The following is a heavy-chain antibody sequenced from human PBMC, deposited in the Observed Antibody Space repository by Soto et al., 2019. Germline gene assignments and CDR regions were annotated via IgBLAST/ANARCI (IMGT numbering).Heavy chain of an antibody. Sequence: QVQLVQSGAEVKKPGSSVKVSCKASGGTFTSYTISWVRQAPGQGLEWMGRIIPILGIANYAQKFQGRVTITADKSTSTAYMELSSLRSEDTAVYYCARDQGDSSTLDYWGQGTLVTVSS. CDR2: IIPILGIA. CDR1: GGTFTSYT. V-gene: IGHV1-69*08. J-gene: IGHJ4*02. D-gene: IGHD6-13*01. CDR3: ARDQGDSSTLDY.